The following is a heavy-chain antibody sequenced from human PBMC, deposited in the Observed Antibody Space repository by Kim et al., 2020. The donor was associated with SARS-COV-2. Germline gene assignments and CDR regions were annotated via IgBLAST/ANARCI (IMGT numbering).Heavy chain of an antibody. CDR2: ISSNGGST. J-gene: IGHJ6*01. CDR3: AREGSVSYYYYYYGMDV. CDR1: GFTFSSYA. V-gene: IGHV3-64*01. D-gene: IGHD1-26*01. Sequence: GGSLRLSCAASGFTFSSYAMHWVRQAPGKGLEYVSAISSNGGSTYYANSVKGRFTISRDNSKNTLYFQMGSLRAEDMAVYYCAREGSVSYYYYYYGMDV.